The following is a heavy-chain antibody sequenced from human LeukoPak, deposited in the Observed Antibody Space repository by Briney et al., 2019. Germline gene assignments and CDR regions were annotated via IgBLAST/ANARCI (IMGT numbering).Heavy chain of an antibody. V-gene: IGHV1-69*04. D-gene: IGHD5-12*01. CDR2: IIPILGIA. CDR1: GGTFSSYA. J-gene: IGHJ4*02. Sequence: GASVKVSCKASGGTFSSYAISWVRQAPGQGLEWMGRIIPILGIANYAQKFQGRVTITADKSTSTAYMELSSLRSEDTAVYYCARGWLPRTEWLRETESAFDYWGQGTLVTVSS. CDR3: ARGWLPRTEWLRETESAFDY.